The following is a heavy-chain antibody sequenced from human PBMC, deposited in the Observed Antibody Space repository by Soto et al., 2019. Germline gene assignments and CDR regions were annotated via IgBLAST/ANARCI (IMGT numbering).Heavy chain of an antibody. J-gene: IGHJ3*02. D-gene: IGHD2-15*01. Sequence: GASVKVSCKASGGTFSSYAISWVRQAPGQGLEWMGGIIPIFGTANYAQKFQGRVTITADDSTSTAYMELSSLRSEDTAVYYCASAYCSGGSCHDAFDIWGQGTMVTVSS. V-gene: IGHV1-69*13. CDR2: IIPIFGTA. CDR3: ASAYCSGGSCHDAFDI. CDR1: GGTFSSYA.